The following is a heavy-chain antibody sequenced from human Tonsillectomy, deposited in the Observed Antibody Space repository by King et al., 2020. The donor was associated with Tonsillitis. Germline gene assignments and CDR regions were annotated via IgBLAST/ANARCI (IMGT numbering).Heavy chain of an antibody. D-gene: IGHD3-22*01. CDR1: GFTFSSYA. J-gene: IGHJ3*02. Sequence: VQLVESGGGVVQPGRSLRLSFSASGFTFSSYAMHWVRQAPGKGLEWVAVISYDGSNKYYADSVKGRFTISREKSKNTLFRQMNSLRAEDTAVYYCARSYYYDSSGYYADDAFDIWGQGTMVTVSS. CDR2: ISYDGSNK. CDR3: ARSYYYDSSGYYADDAFDI. V-gene: IGHV3-30*01.